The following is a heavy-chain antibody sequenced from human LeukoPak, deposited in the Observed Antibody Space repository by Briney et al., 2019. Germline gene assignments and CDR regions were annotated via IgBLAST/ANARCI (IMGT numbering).Heavy chain of an antibody. CDR3: ALLGGFPPFYVMDV. CDR2: ISYDGSNK. J-gene: IGHJ6*02. V-gene: IGHV3-30*03. CDR1: GFTFSSYG. Sequence: QPGRSLRLSCAASGFTFSSYGMHWVRQAPGKGLEWVAVISYDGSNKYYADSVKGRFTISRDNSKNTLYLQMNSLRAEDTAVYYCALLGGFPPFYVMDVWGQGTTVTVSS.